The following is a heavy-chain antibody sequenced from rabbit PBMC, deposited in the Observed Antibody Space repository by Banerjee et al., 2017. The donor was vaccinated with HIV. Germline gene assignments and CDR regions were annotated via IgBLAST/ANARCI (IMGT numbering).Heavy chain of an antibody. V-gene: IGHV1S7*01. CDR2: IYPAKGST. CDR1: GIDFTNYY. Sequence: QLTETGGGLVQPGGSLTLSCKASGIDFTNYYITWVRQAPGKGLEWIGIIYPAKGSTDYASWVNGRFTISSDNAQSTVDLKMTSLTAADTATYFCVREAGYGGYGDGNLWGQGTLVTVS. D-gene: IGHD6-1*01. CDR3: VREAGYGGYGDGNL. J-gene: IGHJ4*01.